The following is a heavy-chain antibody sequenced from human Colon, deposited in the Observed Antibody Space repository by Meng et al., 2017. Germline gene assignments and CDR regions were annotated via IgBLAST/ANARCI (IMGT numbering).Heavy chain of an antibody. CDR3: ARDRIAVAPNYYYGTDV. CDR2: ISYDGSNK. Sequence: GGSLRLSCAASGFTFSSYAMHWVRQAPGKGLEWVAVISYDGSNKYYADSVKGRFTISRDNSKNMLYLQMNSLRAEDTAVYYCARDRIAVAPNYYYGTDVWGQGTTVTVSS. V-gene: IGHV3-30*01. CDR1: GFTFSSYA. D-gene: IGHD6-19*01. J-gene: IGHJ6*02.